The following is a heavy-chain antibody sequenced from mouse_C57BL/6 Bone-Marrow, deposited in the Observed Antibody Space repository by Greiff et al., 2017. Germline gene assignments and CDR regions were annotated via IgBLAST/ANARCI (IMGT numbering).Heavy chain of an antibody. Sequence: QVQLQQSGPELVKPGASVKISCKASGYAFSSSWMNWVKQRPGKGLEWIGRIYPGDGDTNYNGKFKGKATLTADKSSSTAYMQLRSLTSEDSAVYFCARLPLLGLDYWGQGTTLTVSS. V-gene: IGHV1-82*01. CDR3: ARLPLLGLDY. J-gene: IGHJ2*01. CDR2: IYPGDGDT. CDR1: GYAFSSSW. D-gene: IGHD1-2*01.